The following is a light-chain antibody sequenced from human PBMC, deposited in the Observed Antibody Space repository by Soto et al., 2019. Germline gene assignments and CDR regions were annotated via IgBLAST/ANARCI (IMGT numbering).Light chain of an antibody. Sequence: QSDLTQPASVSGSPGQSITISCTGTSGDVGGYKYVSWYQHHPGKAPKLMIYEVSNRPSGVSDRFSGSKSGNTASLTISGLQAEDEADYYCFSYRISSYVFGTGTKVTVL. CDR2: EVS. J-gene: IGLJ1*01. CDR1: SGDVGGYKY. CDR3: FSYRISSYV. V-gene: IGLV2-14*01.